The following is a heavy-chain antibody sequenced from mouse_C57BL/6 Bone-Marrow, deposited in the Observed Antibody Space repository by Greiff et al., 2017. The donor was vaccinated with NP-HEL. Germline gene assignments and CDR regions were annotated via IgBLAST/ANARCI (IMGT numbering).Heavy chain of an antibody. Sequence: VKLMESGGGLVKPGGSLKLSCAASGFTFSDYGMHWVRQAPEKGLAWVAYISSGSITIYYADTVKGRFPIARDNAKNSQFLQRTSLRSEDTVMDYCARLVGYYYGSSYDYARDYWGQGTSVTVSS. CDR1: GFTFSDYG. CDR2: ISSGSITI. D-gene: IGHD1-1*01. V-gene: IGHV5-17*01. J-gene: IGHJ4*01. CDR3: ARLVGYYYGSSYDYARDY.